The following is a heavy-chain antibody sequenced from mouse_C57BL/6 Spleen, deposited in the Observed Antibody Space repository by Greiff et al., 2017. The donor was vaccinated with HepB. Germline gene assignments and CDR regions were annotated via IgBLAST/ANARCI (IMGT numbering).Heavy chain of an antibody. CDR3: AKKTTRYAMDY. Sequence: VQLQQPGAELVKPGASVKMSCKASGYTFTSYWITWVKQRPGQGLEWIGDIYPGSGSTNYNEKFKSKATLTVDTSSSTAYMQLSSMTSENSAVYYCAKKTTRYAMDYWGQGTSVTVSS. V-gene: IGHV1-55*01. D-gene: IGHD1-1*01. CDR2: IYPGSGST. CDR1: GYTFTSYW. J-gene: IGHJ4*01.